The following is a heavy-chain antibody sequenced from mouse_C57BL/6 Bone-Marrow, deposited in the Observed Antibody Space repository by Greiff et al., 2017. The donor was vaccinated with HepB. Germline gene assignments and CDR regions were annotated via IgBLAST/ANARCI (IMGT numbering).Heavy chain of an antibody. V-gene: IGHV2-2*01. Sequence: QVQLKQSGPGLVQPSQSLSITCTVSGFSLTSYGVHWVRQSPGKGLEWLGVIWSGGSTDYNASFISSLSISKDHSKCQFFFKMNSLQADDTAIYYFTSSGYPWFAYWGQGTLVTVSA. CDR3: TSSGYPWFAY. CDR2: IWSGGST. D-gene: IGHD2-2*01. J-gene: IGHJ3*01. CDR1: GFSLTSYG.